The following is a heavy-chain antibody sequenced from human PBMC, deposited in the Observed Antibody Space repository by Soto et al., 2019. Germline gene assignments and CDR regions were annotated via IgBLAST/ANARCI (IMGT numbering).Heavy chain of an antibody. Sequence: EVQLVESGGGLVQPEGSLRLSCAASGFTFSSYSMNWVRQAPGKGLEWVSYISSSSSTIYYADSVKGRFTISRDNAKNSLYLQMKSLRDEDTAGYFCARVNYYDSSGYYNYWGQGTLVTVSS. D-gene: IGHD3-22*01. CDR1: GFTFSSYS. CDR3: ARVNYYDSSGYYNY. CDR2: ISSSSSTI. V-gene: IGHV3-48*02. J-gene: IGHJ4*02.